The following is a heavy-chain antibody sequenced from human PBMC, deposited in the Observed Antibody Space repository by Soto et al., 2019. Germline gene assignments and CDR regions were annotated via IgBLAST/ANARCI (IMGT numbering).Heavy chain of an antibody. CDR3: ASESRYVFHX. V-gene: IGHV3-7*03. Sequence: GSLRLSCAASGINFNDYWMSWVRQAPGKGLEWVANIKQDGSSKYYVDSVKVRFTISRDNAKNSLYLQLNSLRAEDTALYYCASESRYVFHXWGQVTLVTVSX. D-gene: IGHD6-13*01. CDR2: IKQDGSSK. J-gene: IGHJ4*02. CDR1: GINFNDYW.